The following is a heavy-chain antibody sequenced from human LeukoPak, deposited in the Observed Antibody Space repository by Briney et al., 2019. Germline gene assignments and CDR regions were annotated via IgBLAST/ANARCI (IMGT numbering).Heavy chain of an antibody. D-gene: IGHD6-13*01. V-gene: IGHV4-34*01. CDR2: INDAEST. CDR3: AQETAAAGSFIAIHDS. CDR1: GGSFSGYY. J-gene: IGHJ4*02. Sequence: SETLSLTCAVYGGSFSGYYWSWVRQPPGKGLEWIGEINDAESTNYNPSLKSRVFLSVDTSKNQFSLRLNFVTAADTAIYYCAQETAAAGSFIAIHDSWGQGTLVTVSS.